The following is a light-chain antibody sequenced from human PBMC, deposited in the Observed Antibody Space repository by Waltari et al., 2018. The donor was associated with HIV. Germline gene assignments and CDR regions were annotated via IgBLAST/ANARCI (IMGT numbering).Light chain of an antibody. CDR2: KVS. CDR3: MQGTHWPWT. Sequence: DVVMTQSPLSLPVPLGQPASISCRSSQSLVYSDGNTYLSWFQQRPGQSPRRLIYKVSNRDSGVPDRFSGSGSGTDFTLQISRAEAEDVGVYYCMQGTHWPWTFGQGTKVEIK. J-gene: IGKJ1*01. CDR1: QSLVYSDGNTY. V-gene: IGKV2-30*01.